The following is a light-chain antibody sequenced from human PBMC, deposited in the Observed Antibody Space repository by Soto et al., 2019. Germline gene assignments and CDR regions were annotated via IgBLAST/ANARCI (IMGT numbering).Light chain of an antibody. CDR2: GAS. CDR1: QSVSSN. V-gene: IGKV3-15*01. Sequence: EIVMTQSPATLSVSLGERPTLSCRASQSVSSNLAWYQQKPGQAPRVLMYGASTRATGIPARFSGSGSGTECTPTISSLQSEDFAVYYCQQHNSWPLTFGGGTKVEIK. J-gene: IGKJ4*01. CDR3: QQHNSWPLT.